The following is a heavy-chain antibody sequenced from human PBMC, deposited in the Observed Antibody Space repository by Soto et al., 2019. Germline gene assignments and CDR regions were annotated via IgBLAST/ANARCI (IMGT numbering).Heavy chain of an antibody. J-gene: IGHJ4*02. CDR3: ARDLRMLYAIDFDY. D-gene: IGHD2-8*01. CDR2: ISSSGSTI. Sequence: EVQRVESGGGLLQPGGSLRLSCAASGFTFSSYSMNWVRQAPGKGLEWVSYISSSGSTIYYADSVKGRFTISRDNAKNSLYLQMNSLRDEDTAVYYCARDLRMLYAIDFDYWGQGTLVTVSS. CDR1: GFTFSSYS. V-gene: IGHV3-48*02.